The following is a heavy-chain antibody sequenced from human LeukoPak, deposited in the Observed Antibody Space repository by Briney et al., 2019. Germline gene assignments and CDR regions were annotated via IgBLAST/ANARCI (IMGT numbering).Heavy chain of an antibody. V-gene: IGHV3-33*01. Sequence: GRSLRLSCAASGFTFSSYGMHWVRQAPGKGLEWVAVIWYDGSNDCYADSVKGRFTISRDNSKNTLFLQMNSLRAEDTAVYYCARVGDPAAGGLYYFDYWGQGTLVTVSS. CDR2: IWYDGSND. CDR1: GFTFSSYG. CDR3: ARVGDPAAGGLYYFDY. D-gene: IGHD6-13*01. J-gene: IGHJ4*02.